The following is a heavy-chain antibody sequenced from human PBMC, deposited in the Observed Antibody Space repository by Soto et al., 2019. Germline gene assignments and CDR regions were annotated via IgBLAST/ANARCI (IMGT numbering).Heavy chain of an antibody. J-gene: IGHJ5*02. CDR1: GGSISSYH. CDR3: ARLTRLNWFDP. V-gene: IGHV4-59*08. CDR2: IYYSGST. Sequence: SETLSLTCTVSGGSISSYHWSWIRQPPGKGLEWIGYIYYSGSTNYNPSLKSRVTISVDTSKNQFSLKLSSVTAADTAVYYCARLTRLNWFDPRGQGTLVTGSS.